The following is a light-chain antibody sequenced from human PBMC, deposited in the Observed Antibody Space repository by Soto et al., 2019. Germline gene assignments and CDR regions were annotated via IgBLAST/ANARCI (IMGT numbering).Light chain of an antibody. CDR1: QSISSW. J-gene: IGKJ4*01. Sequence: DIQMTQSPSTLSASVGDRVTITCRASQSISSWLAWYQQKPGKAPKLLIYKASSLESGVPSRFSGSGSGTEFTLTISSLQPDDFATYYCQLGLTVGGGTKVEIK. V-gene: IGKV1-5*03. CDR3: QLGLT. CDR2: KAS.